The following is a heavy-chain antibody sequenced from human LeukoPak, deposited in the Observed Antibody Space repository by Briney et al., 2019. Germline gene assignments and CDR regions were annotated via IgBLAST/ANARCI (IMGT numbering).Heavy chain of an antibody. V-gene: IGHV3-30*04. CDR3: AREDRAFRVDY. CDR2: IAYDGSHN. CDR1: GFTFSAYA. Sequence: PGGSLRLSCAAYGFTFSAYAMHWVRQAPGQGLEWLGLIAYDGSHNYYADSVKGRVTTSRDNSKNSLFLQMHALRIEDTAVYYCAREDRAFRVDYWGQGTLVSVSS. D-gene: IGHD2/OR15-2a*01. J-gene: IGHJ4*02.